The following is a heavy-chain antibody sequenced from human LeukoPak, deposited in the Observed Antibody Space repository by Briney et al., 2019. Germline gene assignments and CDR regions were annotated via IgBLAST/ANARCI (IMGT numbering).Heavy chain of an antibody. CDR3: ARGPLYDSSGYYPPIFDY. J-gene: IGHJ4*02. CDR1: GYTFTGYY. CDR2: INPNSGGT. D-gene: IGHD3-22*01. Sequence: ASVKVSCKASGYTFTGYYMHWVRQAPGQGLEWMGWINPNSGGTNYAQKFQGRVTMTRDTSISTAYMELSRLRSDDTAVYYCARGPLYDSSGYYPPIFDYWGQGTLVTVSS. V-gene: IGHV1-2*02.